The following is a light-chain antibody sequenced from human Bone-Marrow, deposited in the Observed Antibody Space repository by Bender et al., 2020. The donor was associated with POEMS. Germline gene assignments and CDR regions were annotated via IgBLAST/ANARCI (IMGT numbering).Light chain of an antibody. CDR1: SLGDKY. V-gene: IGLV3-1*01. Sequence: SYELTQPRSVSVSPGQTASISCFGESLGDKYVSWYQQKSGQSPILVIYKDSNRPSGIPERFSASNSVNTATLTVSGAQTMDEAVYYCQTWDSGTADVVFGGGTKLTVV. CDR2: KDS. CDR3: QTWDSGTADVV. J-gene: IGLJ2*01.